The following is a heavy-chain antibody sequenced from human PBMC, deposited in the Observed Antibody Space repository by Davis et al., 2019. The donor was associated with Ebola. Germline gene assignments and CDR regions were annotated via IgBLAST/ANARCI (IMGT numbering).Heavy chain of an antibody. V-gene: IGHV3-11*01. CDR3: ARDGRWGSSWYWGY. CDR1: GFTFSDYY. D-gene: IGHD6-13*01. CDR2: ISSSGSTI. Sequence: GESLKISCAASGFTFSDYYMSWIRQAPGKGLEWVSYISSSGSTIYYADSVKGRFTISRDNAKNSLYLQMNSLRAEDTAVYYCARDGRWGSSWYWGYWGQGTLVTVSS. J-gene: IGHJ4*02.